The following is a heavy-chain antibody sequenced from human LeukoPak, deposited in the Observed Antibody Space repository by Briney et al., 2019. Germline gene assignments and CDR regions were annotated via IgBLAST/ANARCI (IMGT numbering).Heavy chain of an antibody. V-gene: IGHV3-23*01. CDR3: AKGSKPAAILWGRTIYYYYGMDV. D-gene: IGHD2-2*02. J-gene: IGHJ6*02. CDR1: GFTFSSYA. CDR2: ISGSGGST. Sequence: GGSLRLSCAASGFTFSSYAMSWVRQAPGKGLEWVSAISGSGGSTYYADSVKGRFTISRDNSKNTLYLQMNSLRAEDTAVYYCAKGSKPAAILWGRTIYYYYGMDVWGQGTTVTVSS.